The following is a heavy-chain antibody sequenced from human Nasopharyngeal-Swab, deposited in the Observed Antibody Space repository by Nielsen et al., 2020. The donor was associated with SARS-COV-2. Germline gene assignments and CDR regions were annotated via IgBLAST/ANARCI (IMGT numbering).Heavy chain of an antibody. V-gene: IGHV4-34*01. Sequence: SETLSLTCAVYGGSFSGYYWSWIRQPPGKGLEWIGEINHSGSTNYNPSLKSRVTISVDTSKNQFSLKLSSVTAADTAVYYCAGEYYYDSSGYRLQHWGQGTLVTVSS. CDR1: GGSFSGYY. CDR2: INHSGST. CDR3: AGEYYYDSSGYRLQH. J-gene: IGHJ1*01. D-gene: IGHD3-22*01.